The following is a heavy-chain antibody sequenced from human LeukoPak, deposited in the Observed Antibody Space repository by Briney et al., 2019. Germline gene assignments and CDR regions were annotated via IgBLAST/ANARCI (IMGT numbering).Heavy chain of an antibody. J-gene: IGHJ4*02. Sequence: GRSLRLSCAASGFSFSGYAMHWVRQAPGKGLEWVAAISLDGNNKYYADSVKGRFTISRDNSKNTLYLQMSSLRAEDTAVFYCARVSPSGPLDYWGRGTQVTVSS. CDR3: ARVSPSGPLDY. V-gene: IGHV3-30-3*01. CDR2: ISLDGNNK. CDR1: GFSFSGYA. D-gene: IGHD5/OR15-5a*01.